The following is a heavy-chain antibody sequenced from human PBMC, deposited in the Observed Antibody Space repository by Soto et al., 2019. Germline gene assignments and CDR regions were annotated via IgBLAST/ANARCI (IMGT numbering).Heavy chain of an antibody. CDR2: ISSSGSKT. CDR1: GFTFSNHA. D-gene: IGHD3-16*01. CDR3: AKNVIMSRSSTMAYEY. V-gene: IGHV3-23*01. J-gene: IGHJ4*02. Sequence: EVQLLESGGDLVQPGGYLRLSCAASGFTFSNHAMSWARQAPGKGLEWVSSISSSGSKTYYADSVKGLFTISRDNSKNTLYLEMNSLRVDDTAVYYCAKNVIMSRSSTMAYEYWGQGTQVTVSS.